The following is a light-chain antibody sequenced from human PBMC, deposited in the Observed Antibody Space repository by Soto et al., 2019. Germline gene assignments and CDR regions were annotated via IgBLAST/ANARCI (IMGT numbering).Light chain of an antibody. CDR3: QQLNSYPYT. Sequence: DIQLTQSPSFLSASVGDRVTITCRASQGISSYLAWYQQKPGKAPKLLIYAPSTLQSGVPSRFSGSGSGTEFTLTISSLQPEDFATYDCQQLNSYPYTFGQGTKLDIK. CDR2: APS. J-gene: IGKJ2*01. V-gene: IGKV1-9*01. CDR1: QGISSY.